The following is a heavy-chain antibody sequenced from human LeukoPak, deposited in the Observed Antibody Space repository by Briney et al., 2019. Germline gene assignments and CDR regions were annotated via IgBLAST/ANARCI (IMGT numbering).Heavy chain of an antibody. D-gene: IGHD3-22*01. CDR3: ADAEDYYDSSGYLFQH. CDR2: ISYDGSNK. J-gene: IGHJ1*01. V-gene: IGHV3-30*03. Sequence: GGSLRLSCAASGLTFSSYGMHWVRQAPGKGLEWVAVISYDGSNKYYADSVKGRFTISRDNSKNTLYLQMNSLRAEDTAVYYCADAEDYYDSSGYLFQHWGQGTLVTVSS. CDR1: GLTFSSYG.